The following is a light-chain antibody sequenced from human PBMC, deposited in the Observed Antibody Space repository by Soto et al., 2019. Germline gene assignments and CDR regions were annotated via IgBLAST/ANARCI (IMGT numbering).Light chain of an antibody. CDR3: AAWDYSLSGYV. J-gene: IGLJ1*01. CDR2: RNN. Sequence: QSVLTQPPSASGTPGQRVTISCSGSSSNIGSNYVYWYQQLPGTAPKLLIYRNNQRPSGVPDRFSGSKSGTSASLAISGLRSEDEADYYCAAWDYSLSGYVFGTGNKVTV. CDR1: SSNIGSNY. V-gene: IGLV1-47*01.